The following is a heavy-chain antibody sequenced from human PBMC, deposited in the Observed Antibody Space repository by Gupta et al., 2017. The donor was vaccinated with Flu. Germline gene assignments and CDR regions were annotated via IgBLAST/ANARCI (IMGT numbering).Heavy chain of an antibody. CDR3: ARQHTYGIKTLVDY. J-gene: IGHJ4*02. V-gene: IGHV5-51*01. CDR1: GYSFNNYW. CDR2: IHPRDSDI. Sequence: EVQLLQSGAEVKKSGESLKISCQASGYSFNNYWIAWVRQMPGKGLEWMGMIHPRDSDIRYTQSFEGQVRISVDKSLSTAYLHWSSLKASDNGIYYCARQHTYGIKTLVDYWGQGTVVTVSS. D-gene: IGHD5-18*01.